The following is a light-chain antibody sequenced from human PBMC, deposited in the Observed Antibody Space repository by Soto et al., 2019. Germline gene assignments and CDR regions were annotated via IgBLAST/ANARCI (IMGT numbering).Light chain of an antibody. V-gene: IGKV1-39*01. CDR1: QSTSSY. Sequence: DIQMTQSPSSLSASVGDRVTITCRASQSTSSYLNWYQQKPGKAPKLLIYAASNLQSGVPSRFSGSGSWTDFNLTISSLQPEDFATYYCQQSYSTLGLTFGGGTKVEIK. CDR2: AAS. CDR3: QQSYSTLGLT. J-gene: IGKJ4*01.